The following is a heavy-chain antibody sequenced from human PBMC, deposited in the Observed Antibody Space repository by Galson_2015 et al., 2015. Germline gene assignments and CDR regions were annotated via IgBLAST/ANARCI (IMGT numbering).Heavy chain of an antibody. CDR1: GFTFSSYN. V-gene: IGHV3-21*01. CDR2: ISSNSRFI. D-gene: IGHD2-21*02. J-gene: IGHJ4*02. CDR3: ARDSLGVTADFDY. Sequence: SLRLSCAASGFTFSSYNMNWVRQAPGKGLEWVSFISSNSRFIYYADSVKGRCTISRDNAKHSLYLQMNSLRAEDTAVYYCARDSLGVTADFDYWGQGTLVTVSS.